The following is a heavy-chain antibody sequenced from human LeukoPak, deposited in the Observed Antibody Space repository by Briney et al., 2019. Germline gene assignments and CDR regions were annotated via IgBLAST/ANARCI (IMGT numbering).Heavy chain of an antibody. CDR1: GYTFTGYY. V-gene: IGHV1-2*02. CDR3: ARGDAPTDEDIVVVVAATQGYYYYGMDV. D-gene: IGHD2-15*01. CDR2: INPNSGGT. J-gene: IGHJ6*02. Sequence: VKVSCKASGYTFTGYYMHWVRQAPGQGFEWMGWINPNSGGTNYAQKFQGRVTMTRDTSISTAYMELSRLRSDDTAVYYCARGDAPTDEDIVVVVAATQGYYYYGMDVWGQGTTVTVSS.